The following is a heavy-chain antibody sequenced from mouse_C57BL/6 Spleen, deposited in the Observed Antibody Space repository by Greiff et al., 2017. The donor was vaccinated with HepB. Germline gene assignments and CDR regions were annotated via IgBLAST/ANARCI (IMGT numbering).Heavy chain of an antibody. CDR1: GYAFSSSW. V-gene: IGHV1-82*01. J-gene: IGHJ4*01. CDR3: ARGITTGDYAMDY. CDR2: IYPGDGDT. D-gene: IGHD1-1*01. Sequence: VKLQQSGPELVKPGASVKISCKASGYAFSSSWMNWVKQRPGKGLEWIGRIYPGDGDTNYNGKFKGKATLTADKSSSTAYIQLSSLTSEDSAVYFCARGITTGDYAMDYRGQGTSVTVSS.